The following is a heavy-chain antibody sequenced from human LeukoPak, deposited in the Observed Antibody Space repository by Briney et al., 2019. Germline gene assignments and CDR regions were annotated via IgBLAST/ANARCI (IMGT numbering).Heavy chain of an antibody. CDR3: VRDGGVSGFDLLDY. CDR2: INQDGSEE. CDR1: GFTFSNYW. J-gene: IGHJ4*02. Sequence: GGSLRLSCAASGFTFSNYWMAWVRQAPGKGLEWVAHINQDGSEEHYMDSVKARFTISRDNAKNSLSLQMNSLRAEDTAVYYCVRDGGVSGFDLLDYWGQGTLVTVSS. V-gene: IGHV3-7*01. D-gene: IGHD5-12*01.